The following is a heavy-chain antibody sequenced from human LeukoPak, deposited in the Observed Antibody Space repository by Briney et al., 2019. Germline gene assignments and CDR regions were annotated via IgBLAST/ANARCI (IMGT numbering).Heavy chain of an antibody. CDR1: GDSVSINSAA. CDR3: ARSPSPYSSGWYFDY. CDR2: TYQRSKWYN. D-gene: IGHD6-19*01. V-gene: IGHV6-1*01. Sequence: QTLSLTCAISGDSVSINSAAWNWIRQSPWRGLEWLGRTYQRSKWYNDYAVSVKSRITINPDISKNQFSLQLNTVTPEGTAVYYCARSPSPYSSGWYFDYWGQGTLVTVSS. J-gene: IGHJ4*02.